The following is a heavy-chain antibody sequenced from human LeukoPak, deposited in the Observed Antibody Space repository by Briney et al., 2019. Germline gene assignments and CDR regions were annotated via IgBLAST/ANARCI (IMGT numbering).Heavy chain of an antibody. Sequence: ASVKVSCKASGYTFTSYDINWVRQATGQGLEWMGWMNPNSGNTGYAQKFQGRVTMTRNTSISTAYMELSSLRSEDTAVYYCARDYRITIFGVVNDAFDIWGQGTMVTVSS. D-gene: IGHD3-3*01. CDR2: MNPNSGNT. J-gene: IGHJ3*02. CDR3: ARDYRITIFGVVNDAFDI. CDR1: GYTFTSYD. V-gene: IGHV1-8*01.